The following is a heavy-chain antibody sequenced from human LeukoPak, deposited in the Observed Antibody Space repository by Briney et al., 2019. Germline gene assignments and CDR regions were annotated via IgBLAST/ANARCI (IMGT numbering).Heavy chain of an antibody. V-gene: IGHV1-3*01. CDR2: INAGVGNT. J-gene: IGHJ4*02. CDR1: GYTFSSYA. CDR3: ARAGQPMIGGVTPLEHFDS. D-gene: IGHD3-10*01. Sequence: ASVKVSCKASGYTFSSYAIHWVRQAPGQGLEWMGWINAGVGNTKYSEKFQDRVTVTRDTPATTAYMELSSLRAEDTAVYYCARAGQPMIGGVTPLEHFDSWGQGTLVTVSS.